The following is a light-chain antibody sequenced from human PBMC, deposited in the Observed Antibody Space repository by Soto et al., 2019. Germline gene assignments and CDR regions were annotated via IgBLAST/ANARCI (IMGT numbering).Light chain of an antibody. V-gene: IGKV1-5*03. CDR3: QQYSTFPVT. J-gene: IGKJ5*01. CDR2: EAS. Sequence: DSQMTQSRSTLSASVGASVTITCRASQSSNQWLAWFQQRPGEAPKVLIYEASNLERGVPSRFSGSGSGTEFTLTIRSLQPDDLATYYCQQYSTFPVTLGQGTRREIK. CDR1: QSSNQW.